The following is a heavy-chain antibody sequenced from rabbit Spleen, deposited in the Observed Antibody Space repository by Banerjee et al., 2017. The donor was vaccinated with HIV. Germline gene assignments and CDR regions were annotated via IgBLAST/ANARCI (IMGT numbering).Heavy chain of an antibody. Sequence: QQLVESGGGLVKPGASLTLTCKASGVSFSSGYDMCWVRQAPGKGLEWIACIYTNDGDTDYANWPKGRFTISKASSTTVTLQMTSLTAADTATYFCARDTASSFSSYGMDLWGPGTLVTVS. D-gene: IGHD8-1*01. CDR1: GVSFSSGYD. CDR2: IYTNDGDT. V-gene: IGHV1S40*01. CDR3: ARDTASSFSSYGMDL. J-gene: IGHJ6*01.